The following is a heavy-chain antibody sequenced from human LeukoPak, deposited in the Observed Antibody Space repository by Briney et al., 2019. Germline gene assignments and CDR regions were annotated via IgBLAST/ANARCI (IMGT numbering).Heavy chain of an antibody. V-gene: IGHV2-26*01. CDR3: AASDTVTTFRP. J-gene: IGHJ5*02. CDR1: GFSLSNARMG. D-gene: IGHD4-17*01. Sequence: SGPTLVNPTETLTLTCTVSGFSLSNARMGVSWIRQPPGKALEWLAHIFSNDEKSYSTSLKSRLTISKDTSKSQVVLTMTNMDPVDTATYYCAASDTVTTFRPWGQGTLVTVSS. CDR2: IFSNDEK.